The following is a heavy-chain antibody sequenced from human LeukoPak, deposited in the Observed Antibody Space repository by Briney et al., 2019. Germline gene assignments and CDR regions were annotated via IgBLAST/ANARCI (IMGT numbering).Heavy chain of an antibody. CDR2: IYYSGST. J-gene: IGHJ2*01. CDR3: ASSYSSSRRYFDL. D-gene: IGHD6-6*01. CDR1: GGSFSSYY. V-gene: IGHV4-59*08. Sequence: SETLSLTCTVSGGSFSSYYWTWIRQPPGKGLEWIGYIYYSGSTNYNPSLKSRVTISVDTSKNQFSLKLSSVTAADTAVYYCASSYSSSRRYFDLWGRGTLVTVSS.